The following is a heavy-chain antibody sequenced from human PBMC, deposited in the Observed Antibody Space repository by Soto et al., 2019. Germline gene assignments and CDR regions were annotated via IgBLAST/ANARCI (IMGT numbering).Heavy chain of an antibody. Sequence: ASVKVSCKASGYTFTSYDINWVRQATGQGLEWMGWMNPNSGNTGYAQKFQGRVTMTRNTSISTAYMELSSLRSEDTAVYYCARGGPAYSSSWYDRYWLDPWGQGTLVTVSS. CDR3: ARGGPAYSSSWYDRYWLDP. CDR1: GYTFTSYD. J-gene: IGHJ5*02. D-gene: IGHD6-13*01. V-gene: IGHV1-8*01. CDR2: MNPNSGNT.